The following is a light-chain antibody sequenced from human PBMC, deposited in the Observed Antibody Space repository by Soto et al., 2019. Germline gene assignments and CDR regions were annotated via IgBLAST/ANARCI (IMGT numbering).Light chain of an antibody. V-gene: IGLV1-47*02. Sequence: QSVLTQPPSASGTPGQRVTISCSGSSSNIGSNYVYWYQQLPGTAPKLLIYSNNQRPSGVPDRFSGSKSGTSASLAISGLRSEDEADYYCAAWDDGLSGFYVFGTGTKVTVL. CDR3: AAWDDGLSGFYV. CDR2: SNN. J-gene: IGLJ1*01. CDR1: SSNIGSNY.